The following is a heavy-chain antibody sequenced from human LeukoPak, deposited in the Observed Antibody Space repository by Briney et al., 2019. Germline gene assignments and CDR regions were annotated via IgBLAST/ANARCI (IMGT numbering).Heavy chain of an antibody. CDR3: ARALSIAADSRYFQH. J-gene: IGHJ1*01. Sequence: SVKVSCKASGYTFTSYYMHWVRQAPGQGLEWMGIINPSGGSTSYAQKFQGRVTMTRDTSTSTVYMELSSLRSEDTAVYYCARALSIAADSRYFQHWGQGTLVTVSS. CDR2: INPSGGST. V-gene: IGHV1-46*01. D-gene: IGHD6-13*01. CDR1: GYTFTSYY.